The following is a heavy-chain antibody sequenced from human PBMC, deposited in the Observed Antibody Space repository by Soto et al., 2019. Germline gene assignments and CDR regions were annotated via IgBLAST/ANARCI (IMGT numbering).Heavy chain of an antibody. CDR3: ARDGSDSYGMDV. CDR2: LYNSGNT. V-gene: IGHV4-4*07. CDR1: GGSISSYY. Sequence: SETLSLTCTVSGGSISSYYWSWVRQPAGKGLEWIGRLYNSGNTNYNPSLKSRVIMSADTSKNQFSLKLSSVTAADTAVYYCARDGSDSYGMDVWGQGTTVTVSS. J-gene: IGHJ6*02. D-gene: IGHD6-25*01.